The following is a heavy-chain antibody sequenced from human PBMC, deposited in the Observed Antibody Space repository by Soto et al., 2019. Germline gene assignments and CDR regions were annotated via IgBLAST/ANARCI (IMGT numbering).Heavy chain of an antibody. CDR2: ISSSSFTI. D-gene: IGHD6-13*01. CDR3: ARHRIVTGYSSSWSYFDY. J-gene: IGHJ4*02. V-gene: IGHV3-48*01. Sequence: GGSLRLSCAASGFRFSDYSMNWVRQAPGRGLEWVSYISSSSFTIHYADSVEGRFAISRDNAKNSLYLQMNSLRAEDTAVYYCARHRIVTGYSSSWSYFDYWGQGTLVTVSS. CDR1: GFRFSDYS.